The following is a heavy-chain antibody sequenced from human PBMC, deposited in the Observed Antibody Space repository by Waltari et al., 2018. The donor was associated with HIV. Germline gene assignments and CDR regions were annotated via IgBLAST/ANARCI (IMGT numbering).Heavy chain of an antibody. D-gene: IGHD6-25*01. CDR1: GFTFNDYA. V-gene: IGHV3-33*08. Sequence: QVQLVESGGGVVQPGKSMRLSCGVSGFTFNDYAMHWVCQSPGRGLEWLAYIWSDGSHTYCSDSVRGRFNVSRNNTNKILYLQMHNLTVEDTAVYYCARGLQGAAARVPSGYWGQGSLVIVSP. CDR2: IWSDGSHT. CDR3: ARGLQGAAARVPSGY. J-gene: IGHJ4*02.